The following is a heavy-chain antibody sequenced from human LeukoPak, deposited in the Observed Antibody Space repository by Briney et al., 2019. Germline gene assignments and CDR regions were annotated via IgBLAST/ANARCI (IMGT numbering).Heavy chain of an antibody. CDR1: GYTFTSYD. CDR2: MNPNSGNT. J-gene: IGHJ3*02. Sequence: ASVKVSCKASGYTFTSYDINWVRQATGQGLEWMGWMNPNSGNTGYAQKFQGRVTMTRNTSISTAYMELSSLRSEDTAVYYCARVVDPAPDSSSWYVDAFDIWGQGTMVTVSS. D-gene: IGHD6-13*01. V-gene: IGHV1-8*01. CDR3: ARVVDPAPDSSSWYVDAFDI.